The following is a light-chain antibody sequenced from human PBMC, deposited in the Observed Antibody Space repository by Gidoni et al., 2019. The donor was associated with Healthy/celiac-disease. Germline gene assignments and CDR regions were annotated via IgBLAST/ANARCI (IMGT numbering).Light chain of an antibody. Sequence: DIQMTQSPSSLSASVGDRVTIPCRASQSISSYLNWYQQKPGKAPKLLIYAASSLQSGVPSRFSGSGSGTDFTLTISSLQPEDFATYYCQQSYSTPRTFGGXTKVEIK. J-gene: IGKJ4*01. CDR2: AAS. CDR3: QQSYSTPRT. V-gene: IGKV1-39*01. CDR1: QSISSY.